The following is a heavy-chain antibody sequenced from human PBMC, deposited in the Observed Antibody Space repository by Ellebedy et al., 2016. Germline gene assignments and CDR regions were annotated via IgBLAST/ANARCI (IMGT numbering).Heavy chain of an antibody. J-gene: IGHJ4*02. CDR1: GFTFSSYG. V-gene: IGHV3-30*02. D-gene: IGHD3-10*01. CDR2: IWYDGSNK. CDR3: ANDIPYGSGSYYLDY. Sequence: GESLKISCAASGFTFSSYGMHWVRQAPGKGLEWVAVIWYDGSNKYYADSVKGRFTISRDNSKNTLYLQMNSLRAEDTAVYYCANDIPYGSGSYYLDYWGQGTLVTVSS.